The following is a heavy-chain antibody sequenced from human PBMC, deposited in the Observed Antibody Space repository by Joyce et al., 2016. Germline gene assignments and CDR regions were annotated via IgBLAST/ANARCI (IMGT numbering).Heavy chain of an antibody. V-gene: IGHV4-61*02. CDR3: ARAGPDVTPVA. D-gene: IGHD2-21*02. CDR1: GGSLSSSSYF. J-gene: IGHJ5*02. CDR2: FHSSGRR. Sequence: QVPLQQSGPGLVKPSQTLSLPCTVSGGSLSSSSYFWSWLRQPAGKGLEWIGRFHSSGRREYNPSLWSRVTISVDTSTNQLSLELSSVTTADTAVYFCARAGPDVTPVAWGLGALVTVSS.